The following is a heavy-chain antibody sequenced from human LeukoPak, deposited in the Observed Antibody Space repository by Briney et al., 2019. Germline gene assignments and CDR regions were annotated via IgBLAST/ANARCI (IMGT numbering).Heavy chain of an antibody. D-gene: IGHD4-17*01. CDR1: GFTFSTYA. V-gene: IGHV3-23*01. Sequence: GGSLRLSCAASGFTFSTYAMSWVRQAPGKGLEWVSAISGSGGSTYYADSVKGRFTISRDNSKNTLYLQMNSLRAEDTAVYYCAKDQAIVTTVFYFDYWGQGTLVTVSP. CDR2: ISGSGGST. J-gene: IGHJ4*02. CDR3: AKDQAIVTTVFYFDY.